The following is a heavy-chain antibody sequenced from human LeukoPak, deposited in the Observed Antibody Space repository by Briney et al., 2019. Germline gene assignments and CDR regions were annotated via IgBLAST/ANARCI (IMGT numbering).Heavy chain of an antibody. CDR1: GFTFSSYG. J-gene: IGHJ6*02. Sequence: GRSLRLSCAASGFTFSSYGMHWVRQAPGKGLEWVAIITHDRSNKYNADSVKGRFTISRDNSKNTLHLQMNSLRAEDTAVYYCARDRFYGGYSDYYFYGMDVWGQGTTVTVSS. D-gene: IGHD4-17*01. CDR2: ITHDRSNK. V-gene: IGHV3-30*03. CDR3: ARDRFYGGYSDYYFYGMDV.